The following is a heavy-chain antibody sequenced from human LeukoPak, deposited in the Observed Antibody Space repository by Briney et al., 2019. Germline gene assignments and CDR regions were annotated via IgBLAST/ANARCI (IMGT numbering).Heavy chain of an antibody. CDR1: GGTFSSYA. J-gene: IGHJ5*02. D-gene: IGHD4-17*01. Sequence: SAKVSCKASGGTFSSYAISWVRQAPGQGLEWMGGIIPIFGTANYAQKFQGRVTITADESTSTAYMELSSLRSEDTAVYYCARVGDRVNWFDPWGQGTLVTVSS. V-gene: IGHV1-69*13. CDR2: IIPIFGTA. CDR3: ARVGDRVNWFDP.